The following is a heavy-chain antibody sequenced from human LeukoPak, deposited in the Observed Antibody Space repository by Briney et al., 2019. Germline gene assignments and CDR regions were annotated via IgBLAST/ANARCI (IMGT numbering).Heavy chain of an antibody. CDR3: ARWLLLYSQQVYFDY. J-gene: IGHJ4*02. CDR1: GFTFSSYW. CDR2: INSDGSST. D-gene: IGHD3-22*01. V-gene: IGHV3-74*01. Sequence: AGGSLRLSCAASGFTFSSYWMHWVRHAPGKGLVWVSRINSDGSSTSYADSVKGRFTISRDNAKNTLYLQMNSLRAEDTAVYYCARWLLLYSQQVYFDYWGQGTLVTVSS.